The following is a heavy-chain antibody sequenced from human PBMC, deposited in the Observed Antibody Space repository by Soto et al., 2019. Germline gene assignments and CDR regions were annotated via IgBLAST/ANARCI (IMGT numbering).Heavy chain of an antibody. J-gene: IGHJ6*02. V-gene: IGHV4-59*01. Sequence: SETLSLTCTVSGDSISNYYWNWIRQPPGKGLEWIAYMYFSGSTNYNPSFKSRVTISVDTSKNQFSLKLSSVTAADTAVYYCARGGYDFWSGLPQSMDVWGQGTTVTVSS. CDR3: ARGGYDFWSGLPQSMDV. CDR1: GDSISNYY. CDR2: MYFSGST. D-gene: IGHD3-3*01.